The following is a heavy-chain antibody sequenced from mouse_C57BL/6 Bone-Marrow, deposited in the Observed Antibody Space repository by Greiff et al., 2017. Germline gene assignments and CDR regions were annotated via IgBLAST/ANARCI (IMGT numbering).Heavy chain of an antibody. V-gene: IGHV5-9*01. J-gene: IGHJ3*01. D-gene: IGHD1-1*02. CDR3: ARRRDVVSWFAY. CDR2: ISGGGGNT. CDR1: GFTFSSYT. Sequence: EVMLVESGGGLVKPGGSLKLSCAASGFTFSSYTMSWVRQTPEKRLEWVATISGGGGNTYYPDSVKGRFTISRDNAKNTLYLQMSSLRSEDTALYYCARRRDVVSWFAYWGQGTLVTVSA.